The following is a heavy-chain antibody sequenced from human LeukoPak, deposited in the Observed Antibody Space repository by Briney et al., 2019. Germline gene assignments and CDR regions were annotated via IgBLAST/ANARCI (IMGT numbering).Heavy chain of an antibody. CDR2: ISYDGSNK. CDR1: GVTFRNYP. J-gene: IGHJ4*02. D-gene: IGHD4-17*01. CDR3: AKQGDYVGYFDY. Sequence: GGSLRLSCAASGVTFRNYPIHWVRQAPGKGLEWVAVISYDGSNKYNADSVKGRFTISRDNSKNTLYLQMNTLRAEDTAAYYCAKQGDYVGYFDYWGQGTLVTVSS. V-gene: IGHV3-30-3*02.